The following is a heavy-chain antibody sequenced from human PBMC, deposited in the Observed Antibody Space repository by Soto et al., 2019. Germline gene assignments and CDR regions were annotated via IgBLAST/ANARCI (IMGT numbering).Heavy chain of an antibody. CDR2: IIPIFGTA. D-gene: IGHD3-22*01. V-gene: IGHV1-69*13. J-gene: IGHJ4*02. Sequence: SVKVSCKASGGTFSSYAISWVRQAPGQGLEWMGGIIPIFGTANYAQKFQGRVTITADESTSTAYMELSSMRSEDTAVYYCARGLNYYDSSGYLCRWGQGTLVTVSS. CDR3: ARGLNYYDSSGYLCR. CDR1: GGTFSSYA.